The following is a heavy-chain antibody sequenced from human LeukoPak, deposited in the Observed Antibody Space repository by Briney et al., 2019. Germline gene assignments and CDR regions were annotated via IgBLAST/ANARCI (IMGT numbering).Heavy chain of an antibody. CDR2: ISGSGGST. Sequence: GGSLRLSCAASGFTFSSYGMHWVRQAPGKGLEWVSAISGSGGSTYYADSVKGRFTISRDNAKNSLYLQMNSLRDEDTAVYYCARDAPAGELLGGELYWGQGTLVTVSS. CDR3: ARDAPAGELLGGELY. D-gene: IGHD3-16*01. CDR1: GFTFSSYG. J-gene: IGHJ4*02. V-gene: IGHV3-23*01.